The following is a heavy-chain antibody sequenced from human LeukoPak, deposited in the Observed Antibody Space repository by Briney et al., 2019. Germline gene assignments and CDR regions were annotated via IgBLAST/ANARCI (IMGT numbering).Heavy chain of an antibody. Sequence: GGSLRLSCAASGFTVSSNFMSWVRQAPGKGLEWVSVLYSGGDTYYADSVKGRFTISRDNSKNTLYLQVNSLRAEDTAVYYCARTSGSYLYFDFWGQGALVTVSS. D-gene: IGHD3-10*01. V-gene: IGHV3-53*01. CDR1: GFTVSSNF. CDR2: LYSGGDT. CDR3: ARTSGSYLYFDF. J-gene: IGHJ4*02.